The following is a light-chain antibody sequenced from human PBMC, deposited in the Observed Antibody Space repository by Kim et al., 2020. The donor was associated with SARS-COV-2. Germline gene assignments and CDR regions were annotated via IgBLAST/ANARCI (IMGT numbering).Light chain of an antibody. CDR3: SSFAGSNNV. Sequence: QSVVTQPPSASGSPGQSVTISCTGTSSDVGGYNYVSWYQQHPGKAPKLMIYEVNKRPSGVPDRFSGSKSGNTASLTVSGLQAEDEADYYCSSFAGSNNVFGTGTKVTVL. CDR2: EVN. J-gene: IGLJ1*01. V-gene: IGLV2-8*01. CDR1: SSDVGGYNY.